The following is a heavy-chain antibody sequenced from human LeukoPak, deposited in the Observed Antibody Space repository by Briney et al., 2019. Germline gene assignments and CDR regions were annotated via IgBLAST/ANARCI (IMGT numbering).Heavy chain of an antibody. V-gene: IGHV1-2*02. CDR2: INPNSGGT. CDR3: ARGQDGDYYGDAFDI. Sequence: ASVKVSCKASGYTFTGYYMHWVRQAPGQGLEWMGWINPNSGGTNYAQKFQGRVTMTRDTSISTAYMELSRLRSDDTAVYYCARGQDGDYYGDAFDIWGQGTMVTVSS. CDR1: GYTFTGYY. J-gene: IGHJ3*02. D-gene: IGHD4-17*01.